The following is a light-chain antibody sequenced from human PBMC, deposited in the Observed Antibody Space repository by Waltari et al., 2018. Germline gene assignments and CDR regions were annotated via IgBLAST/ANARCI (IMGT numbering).Light chain of an antibody. J-gene: IGKJ1*01. CDR3: QQYHGDSPT. CDR1: QNIYNW. Sequence: DTQMTQSPSTLSAYVGDRVTITCRASQNIYNWLAWYQQKPGEAPEVLIYDASSLRSGVPSRFSGSGSGTEFTLTISSQQPGDFATYYCQQYHGDSPTFGQGTRVEIK. CDR2: DAS. V-gene: IGKV1-5*01.